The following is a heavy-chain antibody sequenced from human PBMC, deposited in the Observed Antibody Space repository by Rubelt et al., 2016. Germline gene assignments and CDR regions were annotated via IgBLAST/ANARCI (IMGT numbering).Heavy chain of an antibody. CDR1: GYTFTRNG. CDR2: ISTNSGDT. J-gene: IGHJ4*02. D-gene: IGHD4-11*01. Sequence: QVQLVQSGAEVKKPGASVKVSCQPSGYTFTRNGVSWVRQAPGQGLEWLGWISTNSGDTNYAQNLQGRVTLTTDTSTSTVYMEMRSLTSDDTAVYYCARDRDYMLDYWGQGTLITVSS. V-gene: IGHV1-18*01. CDR3: ARDRDYMLDY.